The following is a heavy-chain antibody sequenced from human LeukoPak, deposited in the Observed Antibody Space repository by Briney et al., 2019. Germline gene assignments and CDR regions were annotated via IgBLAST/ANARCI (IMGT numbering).Heavy chain of an antibody. J-gene: IGHJ4*02. Sequence: GASVKVSCKASGYTFTGDYMHWVRQAPGQGLEWMGWINPNSGGTNYAQKFQGRVTMTRDTSISTAYMELSRLRSDDTAVYYCARPPYSGYAYYFDYWGQGTLVTVSS. CDR3: ARPPYSGYAYYFDY. CDR2: INPNSGGT. V-gene: IGHV1-2*02. CDR1: GYTFTGDY. D-gene: IGHD5-12*01.